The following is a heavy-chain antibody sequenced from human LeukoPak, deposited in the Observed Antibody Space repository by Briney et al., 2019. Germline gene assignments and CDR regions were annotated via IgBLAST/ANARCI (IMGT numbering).Heavy chain of an antibody. J-gene: IGHJ4*02. Sequence: KSSETLSLTCTVSGGSIRSSSYYWGWIRQPPGKGLEWIGTIYYSGSTYYNPSLKSRATVSVDTSKNQFSLKLSSVTAADTAVYYCAGCSGASCYYITSPLYFDYWGQGTLVTVSS. V-gene: IGHV4-39*07. CDR2: IYYSGST. CDR3: AGCSGASCYYITSPLYFDY. D-gene: IGHD2-15*01. CDR1: GGSIRSSSYY.